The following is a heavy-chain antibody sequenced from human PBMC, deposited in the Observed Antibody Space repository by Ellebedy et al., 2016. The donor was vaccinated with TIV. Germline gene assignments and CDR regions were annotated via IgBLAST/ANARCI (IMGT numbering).Heavy chain of an antibody. J-gene: IGHJ4*02. CDR1: GFTFSNSA. V-gene: IGHV3-23*01. Sequence: PGGSLRLSCAASGFTFSNSAMSWVRQAPGKGLEWVSAISSGGIGTYYADSVKGRFTISRDNSKNTLDLHMNSLRAEDTAVYYCAKGSALFDYWGQGTLVTVSS. CDR2: ISSGGIGT. CDR3: AKGSALFDY.